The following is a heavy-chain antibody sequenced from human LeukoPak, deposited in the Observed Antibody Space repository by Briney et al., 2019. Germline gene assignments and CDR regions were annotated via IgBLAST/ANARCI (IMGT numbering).Heavy chain of an antibody. V-gene: IGHV3-23*01. J-gene: IGHJ2*01. CDR2: ISGSGGRT. CDR3: AKDGVDHQFSDWYFDL. D-gene: IGHD1-14*01. Sequence: PGGSLRLSCAASGFTFSSYAMSWVRQAPGKGLEWVSNISGSGGRTHYADSVKGRFTISRDNSKNTLYLQMNSLRAEDTAVYYCAKDGVDHQFSDWYFDLWGRGTLVTVSS. CDR1: GFTFSSYA.